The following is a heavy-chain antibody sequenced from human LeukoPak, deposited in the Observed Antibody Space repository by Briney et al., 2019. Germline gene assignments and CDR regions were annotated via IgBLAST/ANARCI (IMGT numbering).Heavy chain of an antibody. V-gene: IGHV1-18*01. CDR1: GYAFTSYG. D-gene: IGHD1-26*01. Sequence: GASVKVSCKASGYAFTSYGISWVRQAPGQGGEWMGWISAYNGNTDYAQKFQGRVTMTTDTSTSTAYMEVRSLRSDDTAVYYCARAYSGSYYYYWGQGTLVTVSS. J-gene: IGHJ4*02. CDR3: ARAYSGSYYYY. CDR2: ISAYNGNT.